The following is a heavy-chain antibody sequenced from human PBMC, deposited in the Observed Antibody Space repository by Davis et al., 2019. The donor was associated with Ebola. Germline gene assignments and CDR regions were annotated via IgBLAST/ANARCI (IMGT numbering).Heavy chain of an antibody. Sequence: AASVKVSCKASGYTFTGYYIHWVRQAPGQGLEWMGIINPSGGSTSYAQKFQGRVTMTRDTSTSTVYMELSSLRSEDTAVYYCAREIVVVVAATNYYYYGMDVWGKGTTVTVSS. CDR3: AREIVVVVAATNYYYYGMDV. CDR2: INPSGGST. J-gene: IGHJ6*04. CDR1: GYTFTGYY. D-gene: IGHD2-15*01. V-gene: IGHV1-46*01.